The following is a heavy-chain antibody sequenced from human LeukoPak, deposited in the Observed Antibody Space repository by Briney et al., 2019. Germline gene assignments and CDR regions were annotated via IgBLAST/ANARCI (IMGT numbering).Heavy chain of an antibody. CDR3: ATDGSSGSHDAFDI. J-gene: IGHJ3*02. CDR2: FDPEDGET. CDR1: GNTPTELF. D-gene: IGHD3-22*01. V-gene: IGHV1-24*01. Sequence: ASVKGSRKVFGNTPTELFHHRVRQAPGKRLEWMGGFDPEDGETIYAQKFQGRVTMTEDTSTDTAYMELSSLRSEDTAVYYCATDGSSGSHDAFDIWGQGTMVTVSS.